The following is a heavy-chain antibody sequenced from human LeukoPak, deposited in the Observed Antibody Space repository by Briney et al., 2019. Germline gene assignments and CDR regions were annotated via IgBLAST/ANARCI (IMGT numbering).Heavy chain of an antibody. CDR2: IYHSGST. J-gene: IGHJ4*02. V-gene: IGHV4-4*02. CDR3: ARVERIAVAGQTQFDY. D-gene: IGHD6-19*01. CDR1: GGSISSSNW. Sequence: PSETLSLTCAVSGGSISSSNWWSWVRQPPGKGLEWIGEIYHSGSTNYNPSLKSRVTISVDKSKNQSSLKLSSVTAADTAVYYCARVERIAVAGQTQFDYWGQGTLVTVSS.